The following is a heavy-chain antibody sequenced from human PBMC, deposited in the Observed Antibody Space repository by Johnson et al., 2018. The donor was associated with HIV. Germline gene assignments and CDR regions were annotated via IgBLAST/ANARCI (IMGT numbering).Heavy chain of an antibody. CDR2: ISYDGSNK. CDR1: RFTFSSYG. D-gene: IGHD3-22*01. J-gene: IGHJ3*02. CDR3: AKHGGYSDGPNDAFDI. V-gene: IGHV3-30*18. Sequence: VQVVESGGGVVQPGRSLRLSCAASRFTFSSYGMHWVRQAPGKGLEWVAVISYDGSNKYYADSVKGRFTISRDNSKNTLYLQMNSLRAEDTAVYYCAKHGGYSDGPNDAFDIWGQGTMVTVSS.